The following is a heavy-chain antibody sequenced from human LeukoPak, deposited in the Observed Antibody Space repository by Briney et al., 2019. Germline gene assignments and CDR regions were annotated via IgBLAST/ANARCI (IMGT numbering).Heavy chain of an antibody. V-gene: IGHV3-64*01. CDR1: GFTFNTYA. J-gene: IGHJ4*02. CDR2: ISSNGGST. Sequence: GGSLRLSCAACGFTFNTYAMHWVRQGPGKGLEYVSAISSNGGSTYYANSVKGRFTISRDNSKNTLYLQMGSLRAEDMAVYYCARARYFDWLLDYWGQGTLVSVSP. CDR3: ARARYFDWLLDY. D-gene: IGHD3-9*01.